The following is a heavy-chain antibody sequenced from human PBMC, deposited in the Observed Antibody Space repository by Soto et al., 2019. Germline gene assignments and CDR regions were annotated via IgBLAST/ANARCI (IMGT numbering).Heavy chain of an antibody. V-gene: IGHV3-21*01. D-gene: IGHD6-13*01. Sequence: AGGSLRLSCAASGFSFSTYNMNWVRQAPGKGLEWVSSISSSSTYIYYADSVKGRFTISRDDAKNSLFLQMNSLRAEGTAVYYCARDVTAVIMWYYGMDVWGQGTTVTVSS. CDR2: ISSSSTYI. CDR3: ARDVTAVIMWYYGMDV. J-gene: IGHJ6*02. CDR1: GFSFSTYN.